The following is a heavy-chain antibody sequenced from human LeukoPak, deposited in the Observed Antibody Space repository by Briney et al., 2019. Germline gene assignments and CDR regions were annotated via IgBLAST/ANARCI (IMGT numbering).Heavy chain of an antibody. CDR1: GFTFSSYS. D-gene: IGHD2-21*01. Sequence: GGSLRLSCAASGFTFSSYSMNWVRRAPGKGLEWVSSISSSSSYIYYADSVKGRFTISRDNAKNSLYLQMNSLRAEDTAVYYCAKFLPTHIVVANYYFDYWGQGTLVTVSS. V-gene: IGHV3-21*01. CDR2: ISSSSSYI. CDR3: AKFLPTHIVVANYYFDY. J-gene: IGHJ4*02.